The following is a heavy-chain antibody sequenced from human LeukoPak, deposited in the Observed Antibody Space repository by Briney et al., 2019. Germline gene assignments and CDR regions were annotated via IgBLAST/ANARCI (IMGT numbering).Heavy chain of an antibody. J-gene: IGHJ4*02. CDR1: GFTVSSNY. V-gene: IGHV3-66*01. Sequence: PGGSLRLSCAASGFTVSSNYMSWVRRAPGKGLEWVSVIYSGGSTYYADSVKGRFTISRDNSKNTLYLQMNSLRAEDTAVYYCASAYSSGWGDYWGQGTLVTVSS. CDR2: IYSGGST. D-gene: IGHD6-19*01. CDR3: ASAYSSGWGDY.